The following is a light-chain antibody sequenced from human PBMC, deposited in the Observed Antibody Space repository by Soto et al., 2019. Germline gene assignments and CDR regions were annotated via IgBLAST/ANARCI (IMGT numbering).Light chain of an antibody. CDR3: HKYGSSPQPT. V-gene: IGKV3-20*01. CDR2: GAS. J-gene: IGKJ4*01. Sequence: EIVLTQSPGTLSLSPGERATLSCRASQSVSSRYLAWYQQKPGQAPRLLIYGASSRATGIPDRFSGSGSGTDFTLSISRLEPEYFEVYYCHKYGSSPQPTFGGETKVDIK. CDR1: QSVSSRY.